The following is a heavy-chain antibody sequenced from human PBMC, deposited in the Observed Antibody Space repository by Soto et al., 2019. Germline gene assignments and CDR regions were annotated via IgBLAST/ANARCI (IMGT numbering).Heavy chain of an antibody. D-gene: IGHD5-18*01. CDR1: GFTFSHYT. CDR3: AKAGLTSMISWFDP. V-gene: IGHV3-23*01. Sequence: GGSLRLSCAASGFTFSHYTMTWVRQAPGRGPEWVSTISGISGVTFYAESVKGRFTISRDNSKNTLYVQMNSLRADDTAVYHCAKAGLTSMISWFDPWGQGTLVTVSS. J-gene: IGHJ5*01. CDR2: ISGISGVT.